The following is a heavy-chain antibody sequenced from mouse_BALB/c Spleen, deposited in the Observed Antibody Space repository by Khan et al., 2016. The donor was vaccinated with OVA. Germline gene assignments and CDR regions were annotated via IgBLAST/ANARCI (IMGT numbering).Heavy chain of an antibody. Sequence: VQLQQSGADLVKPGASVKLSCTASGFNIKDTYMHWVKQRPEQGLDWIGRIDPANDNTEYDPKFQAKATITTDTSSNTAYLQPRSLTSEATAVYYRARGELGPDYYAMDYWVQGTSVTVSS. CDR1: GFNIKDTY. CDR3: ARGELGPDYYAMDY. J-gene: IGHJ4*01. D-gene: IGHD4-1*01. V-gene: IGHV14-3*02. CDR2: IDPANDNT.